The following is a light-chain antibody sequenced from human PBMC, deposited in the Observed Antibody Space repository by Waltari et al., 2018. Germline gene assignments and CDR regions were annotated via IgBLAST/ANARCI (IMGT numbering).Light chain of an antibody. CDR3: MQALQRGT. CDR1: QSLLHSNGYNY. V-gene: IGKV2-28*01. Sequence: DIVMTQSPLSLPVTPGEPASIPCRSSQSLLHSNGYNYLDWYLQKPGQSPQLLIYLGSNRASGVPDRFSGSGSGTDFTLKISRVEAEDVGVYYCMQALQRGTFGPGTKVDIK. J-gene: IGKJ3*01. CDR2: LGS.